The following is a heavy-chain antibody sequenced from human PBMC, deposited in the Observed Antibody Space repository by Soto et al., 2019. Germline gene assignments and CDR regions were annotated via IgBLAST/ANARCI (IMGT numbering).Heavy chain of an antibody. CDR2: ISYDGSNK. CDR1: GFTFSSYA. V-gene: IGHV3-30-3*01. D-gene: IGHD2-8*02. Sequence: GGSLRLSCAASGFTFSSYAMHWVRQAPGKGLEWVAVISYDGSNKYYADSVKGRFTISRDNSKNTLYLQMNSLRAEDTAVYYCARDGGVYYYYGMDVWGQGTTVTVSS. CDR3: ARDGGVYYYYGMDV. J-gene: IGHJ6*02.